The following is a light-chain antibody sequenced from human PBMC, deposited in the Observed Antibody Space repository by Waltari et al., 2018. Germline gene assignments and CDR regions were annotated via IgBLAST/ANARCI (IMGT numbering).Light chain of an antibody. Sequence: SYELTQPPSVSVSLGQMARITCSGEALPNKYAYWSQQKPGQFPVLVIYKDSERPSGIPERFSGSSSGTIVTLTISGVQAEDEADYYCLSADSSGTYPPYVFGTGTKVTVL. CDR3: LSADSSGTYPPYV. CDR2: KDS. V-gene: IGLV3-16*01. J-gene: IGLJ1*01. CDR1: ALPNKY.